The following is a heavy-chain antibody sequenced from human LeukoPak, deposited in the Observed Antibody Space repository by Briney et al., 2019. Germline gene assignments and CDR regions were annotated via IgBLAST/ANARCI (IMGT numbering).Heavy chain of an antibody. CDR3: ARRPTYYYDSSGYYNWFDP. CDR2: IYYSGST. J-gene: IGHJ5*02. V-gene: IGHV4-59*08. D-gene: IGHD3-22*01. CDR1: GGSISSYY. Sequence: SETLSLTCTVSGGSISSYYWSWIRQPPGKGLEWIGYIYYSGSTNYNPSLKSRVTISVDTSKNQFSLKLSSVTAADTAVYYCARRPTYYYDSSGYYNWFDPWGQGTLVTVSS.